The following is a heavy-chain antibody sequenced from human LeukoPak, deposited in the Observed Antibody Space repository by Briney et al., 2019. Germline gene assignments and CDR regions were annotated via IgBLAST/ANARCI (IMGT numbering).Heavy chain of an antibody. CDR3: ARAMVDGSGSYYGRGLDY. V-gene: IGHV1-46*01. CDR1: GYTFTSYY. J-gene: IGHJ4*02. D-gene: IGHD3-10*01. Sequence: ASVKVSCKASGYTFTSYYMHWVRQAPGQGLEWMGIINHSGGSTSYAQKFQGRVTMTRDTSTSTVYMELSSLRSEDTAVYYCARAMVDGSGSYYGRGLDYWGQGTLVTVSS. CDR2: INHSGGST.